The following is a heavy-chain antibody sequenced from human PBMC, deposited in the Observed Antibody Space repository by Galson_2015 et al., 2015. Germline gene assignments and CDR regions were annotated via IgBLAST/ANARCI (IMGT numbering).Heavy chain of an antibody. Sequence: SLRLSCAASGFTFNNYWMHWVRQAPGKGLVWVSRIKSDGSTTTYAGSVKGRFTISRDNAKNTLYLQMNNLRAEDTAVYYCARGYRWGCDYWGQGTLVTVSS. V-gene: IGHV3-74*01. CDR3: ARGYRWGCDY. CDR1: GFTFNNYW. J-gene: IGHJ4*02. D-gene: IGHD2-2*02. CDR2: IKSDGSTT.